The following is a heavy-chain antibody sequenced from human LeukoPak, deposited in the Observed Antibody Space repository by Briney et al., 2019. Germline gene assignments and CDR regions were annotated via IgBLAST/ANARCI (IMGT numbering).Heavy chain of an antibody. Sequence: GGSLRLSCAASGFTFSSYAMSWVRQAPGKGLEWVSAISGSGGSTYYADSVKGRFTISRDNSKNTLYLQMNSLRAEDTAVYYCARDLEEQWLATFDYWGQGTLVTVSS. CDR3: ARDLEEQWLATFDY. J-gene: IGHJ4*02. D-gene: IGHD6-19*01. CDR1: GFTFSSYA. V-gene: IGHV3-23*01. CDR2: ISGSGGST.